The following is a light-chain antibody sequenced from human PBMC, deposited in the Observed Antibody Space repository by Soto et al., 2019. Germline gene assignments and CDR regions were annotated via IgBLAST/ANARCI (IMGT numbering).Light chain of an antibody. CDR2: GAS. V-gene: IGKV3-15*01. J-gene: IGKJ1*01. CDR1: QSVSTS. CDR3: QQYNNWPPRT. Sequence: EIVMTQSPDTLSVSPGETATRSCRASQSVSTSLAWYQQRPGQAPRLLIYGASMRASGIPARFSGSGAGTEFTLTISSLQSEDFAVYYCQQYNNWPPRTFGQGTKVEI.